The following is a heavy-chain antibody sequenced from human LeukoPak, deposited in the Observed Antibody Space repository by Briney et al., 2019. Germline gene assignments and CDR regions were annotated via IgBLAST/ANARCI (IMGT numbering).Heavy chain of an antibody. D-gene: IGHD3-16*01. V-gene: IGHV3-7*01. J-gene: IGHJ4*02. CDR3: ARSTWGSYFYPLVHFDY. Sequence: GGSLRLSCAASGFTFSSYWMSWVRQAPGKGLEWVANIKQDGSEKYYVDSVKGRFTIFRDNAKNSLYLQMNSLRAEDTAVYYCARSTWGSYFYPLVHFDYWGQGTLVTVSS. CDR2: IKQDGSEK. CDR1: GFTFSSYW.